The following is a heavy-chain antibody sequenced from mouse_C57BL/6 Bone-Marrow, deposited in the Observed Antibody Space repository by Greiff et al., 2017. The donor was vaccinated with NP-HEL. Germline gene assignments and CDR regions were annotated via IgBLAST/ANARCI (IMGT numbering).Heavy chain of an antibody. V-gene: IGHV1-81*01. CDR3: ARERGYDYDGYYFDY. CDR1: GYTFTSYG. J-gene: IGHJ2*01. CDR2: LYPSSGNT. Sequence: VQLQQSGAELARPGASVKLSCKASGYTFTSYGISWVKQRPGQGLEWIGKLYPSSGNTYYNEKFKGKATLTADKSSSTAYMELRSLTSEDSAVYFCARERGYDYDGYYFDYGGQGTTLTVSS. D-gene: IGHD2-4*01.